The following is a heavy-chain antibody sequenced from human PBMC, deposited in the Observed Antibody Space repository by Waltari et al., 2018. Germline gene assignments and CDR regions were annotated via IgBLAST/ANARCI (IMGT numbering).Heavy chain of an antibody. J-gene: IGHJ5*02. V-gene: IGHV4-39*07. D-gene: IGHD2-2*01. CDR1: GGSISSSSYY. CDR3: AREGSYGYCSSTSCYSDWFDP. Sequence: QLQLQESGPGLVKPSETLSLTCTVSGGSISSSSYYWGWIRQPPGKGLEWIGRIYYSGSTYYNPSLKSRVTISVDTSKNQFSLKLSSVTAADTAVYYCAREGSYGYCSSTSCYSDWFDPWGQGTLVTVSS. CDR2: IYYSGST.